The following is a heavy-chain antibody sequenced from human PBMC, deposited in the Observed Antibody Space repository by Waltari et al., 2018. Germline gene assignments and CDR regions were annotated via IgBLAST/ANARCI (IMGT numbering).Heavy chain of an antibody. CDR1: GFTFSSYA. J-gene: IGHJ4*02. Sequence: QVQLVESGGGVVQPGRSLRLSCAASGFTFSSYAMHWVRQAPGKGLEWVAVISYDGSNKYYADSVKGRFTIARDNSKNTLYLQRSSLRAEDTAVYYCARVGSGNSDYYFDYWGQGTLVTGSS. D-gene: IGHD2-15*01. V-gene: IGHV3-30-3*01. CDR2: ISYDGSNK. CDR3: ARVGSGNSDYYFDY.